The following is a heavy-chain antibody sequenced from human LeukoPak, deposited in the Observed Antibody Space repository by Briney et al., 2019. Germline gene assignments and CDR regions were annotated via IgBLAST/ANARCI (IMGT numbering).Heavy chain of an antibody. CDR2: ISSSGGST. V-gene: IGHV3-23*01. CDR1: GFTFITYA. CDR3: AKVRTGHYFDY. D-gene: IGHD3/OR15-3a*01. Sequence: GSLRLSCAASGFTFITYAMSWVRQAPGKGLEWVSSISSSGGSTYYADSVKGQFTISRDSSKNTLYLQMNSLRAEDTAVYYCAKVRTGHYFDYWGQGTLVTVSS. J-gene: IGHJ4*02.